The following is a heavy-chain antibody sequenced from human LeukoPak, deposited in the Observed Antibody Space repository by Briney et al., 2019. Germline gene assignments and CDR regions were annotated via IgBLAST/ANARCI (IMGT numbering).Heavy chain of an antibody. CDR3: ARDRGFDI. D-gene: IGHD3-10*01. V-gene: IGHV4-30-2*01. J-gene: IGHJ3*02. CDR2: IYHSGST. Sequence: SETLSLTCTVSGGSISSGGYYWSWIRQPPGKGLEWVGYIYHSGSTYYNPSLKSRVTISVDRSKNQFSLKLSSVTAADTAVYYCARDRGFDIWGQGTMVTVSS. CDR1: GGSISSGGYY.